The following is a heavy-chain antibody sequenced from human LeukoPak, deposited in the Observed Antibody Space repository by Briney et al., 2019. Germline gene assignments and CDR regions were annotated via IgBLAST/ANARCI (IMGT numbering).Heavy chain of an antibody. V-gene: IGHV4-39*07. Sequence: ASETLSLTCTVSGGSISSSSYYWGWIRQPPGKGLEWIGSIYYSGSTYYNPSLKSRVTISVDTSKNQFSLKLSSVTAADTAVYYCAREDYYDSSGYYLDCWGQGTLVTVSS. CDR1: GGSISSSSYY. J-gene: IGHJ4*02. CDR2: IYYSGST. CDR3: AREDYYDSSGYYLDC. D-gene: IGHD3-22*01.